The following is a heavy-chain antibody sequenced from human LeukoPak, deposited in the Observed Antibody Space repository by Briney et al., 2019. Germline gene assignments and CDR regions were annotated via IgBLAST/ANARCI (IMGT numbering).Heavy chain of an antibody. V-gene: IGHV3-48*01. D-gene: IGHD2-21*02. J-gene: IGHJ4*02. CDR2: ISSSSSTI. CDR1: GFTFSSYS. CDR3: ARAVHVVVTAPLDY. Sequence: GGSLRLSCAASGFTFSSYSMNWVRQAPGKGLEWVSYISSSSSTIYYADSVKGRFTISRDNSKNTLYLQMNSLRAEDTAVYYCARAVHVVVTAPLDYWGQGTLVTVSS.